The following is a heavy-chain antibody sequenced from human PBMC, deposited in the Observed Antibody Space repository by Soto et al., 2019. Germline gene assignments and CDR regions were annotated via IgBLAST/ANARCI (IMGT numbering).Heavy chain of an antibody. CDR3: ARGDRGGSGSPACYYSSGLDV. Sequence: DVQLLESGGHLVQPGGSLRLSCAASGFTFSSYAMSWVRQAPGKGLEWVSSVSAGGDMTYYSDSVKGRFTISSDNSNNALFLQMNSLRIEATALYYCARGDRGGSGSPACYYSSGLDVWGQGTTVTVS. D-gene: IGHD3-10*01. CDR1: GFTFSSYA. CDR2: VSAGGDMT. V-gene: IGHV3-23*01. J-gene: IGHJ6*02.